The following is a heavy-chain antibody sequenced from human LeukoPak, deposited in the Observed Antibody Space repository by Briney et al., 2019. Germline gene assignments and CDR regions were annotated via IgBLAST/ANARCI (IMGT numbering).Heavy chain of an antibody. D-gene: IGHD4-17*01. V-gene: IGHV3-74*01. CDR3: ARDLHSGDHGDFQH. CDR2: ITPDGSST. J-gene: IGHJ1*01. Sequence: TGGSLRLSCAASGFTFSSYWMHWVRQAPGKGLVWVSRITPDGSSTSYADSVKGRFTISRDNAKNTLYLQVNSLRAEDTAVYYCARDLHSGDHGDFQHWGQGTLVTVSS. CDR1: GFTFSSYW.